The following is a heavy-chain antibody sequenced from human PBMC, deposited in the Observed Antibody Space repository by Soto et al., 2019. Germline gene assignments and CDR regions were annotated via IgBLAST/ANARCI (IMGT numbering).Heavy chain of an antibody. J-gene: IGHJ4*02. Sequence: LRLSCAGSGFGFSNYAMSWVRQTPTKGLEWVSTIRASGVTTFYAEYARGRFTISRDNSKDTLYLQMNSLTAEDTALYYCAKGAIGRLDYWGQGTQVTVS. V-gene: IGHV3-23*01. CDR3: AKGAIGRLDY. CDR2: IRASGVTT. CDR1: GFGFSNYA. D-gene: IGHD1-26*01.